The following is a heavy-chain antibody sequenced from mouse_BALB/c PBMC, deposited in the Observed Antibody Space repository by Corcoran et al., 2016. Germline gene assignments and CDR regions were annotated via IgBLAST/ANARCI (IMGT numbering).Heavy chain of an antibody. Sequence: EVQLQLSGPELVKPGASVKMSCKASGYTFTNYVMHWVKQKAGQGLKWIGDINPYNDGTKYNEKFKGKATLTADKSSNTAYMELSSLTSEDSAVYYSANSGGSSYNYAMDYWGQGTSVTVSS. CDR3: ANSGGSSYNYAMDY. D-gene: IGHD1-1*01. V-gene: IGHV1S136*01. J-gene: IGHJ4*01. CDR1: GYTFTNYV. CDR2: INPYNDGT.